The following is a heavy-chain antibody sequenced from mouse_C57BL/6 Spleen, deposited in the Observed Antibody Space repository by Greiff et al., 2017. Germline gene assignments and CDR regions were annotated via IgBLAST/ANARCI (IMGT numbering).Heavy chain of an antibody. V-gene: IGHV1-42*01. CDR2: INPSTGGT. J-gene: IGHJ3*01. Sequence: VQLQQSGPELVKPGASVKISCKASGYSFTGYYLNWVKQSPEKSLEWIGEINPSTGGTTYNQKFKAKATLTVDKSSSTAYMQLKSLTSEDSAVYYCARSAYYCNYEGFAYWGQGTLVTVSA. CDR1: GYSFTGYY. D-gene: IGHD2-10*01. CDR3: ARSAYYCNYEGFAY.